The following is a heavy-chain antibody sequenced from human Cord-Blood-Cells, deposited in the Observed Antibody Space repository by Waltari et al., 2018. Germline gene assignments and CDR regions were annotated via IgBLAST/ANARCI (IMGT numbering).Heavy chain of an antibody. CDR2: ISYDGSNK. J-gene: IGHJ4*02. Sequence: QVQLVESGGGVVQPGRSLRLSCAASGFTFSSYGMHWVRQAPGKGLEWVAVISYDGSNKYYAVSVKGRFTISRDNSKNTLYLQMNSLRAEDTAVYYCAIMVAFDYWGQGTLVTVSS. CDR3: AIMVAFDY. D-gene: IGHD2-15*01. CDR1: GFTFSSYG. V-gene: IGHV3-30*03.